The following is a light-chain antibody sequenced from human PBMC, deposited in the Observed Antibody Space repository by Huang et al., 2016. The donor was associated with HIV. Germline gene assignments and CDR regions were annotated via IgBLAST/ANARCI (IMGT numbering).Light chain of an antibody. CDR3: QQYNDWPPWT. CDR2: GAS. CDR1: QSVYSN. V-gene: IGKV3-15*01. J-gene: IGKJ1*01. Sequence: EIVMTQSPATLSVSPGERATLSCRASQSVYSNLAWYQQKPGQAPRLLVFGASTRATEIPARFSGSGSGTEFSLTINSLQSEDFAVYYCQQYNDWPPWTFGQGTKVEIK.